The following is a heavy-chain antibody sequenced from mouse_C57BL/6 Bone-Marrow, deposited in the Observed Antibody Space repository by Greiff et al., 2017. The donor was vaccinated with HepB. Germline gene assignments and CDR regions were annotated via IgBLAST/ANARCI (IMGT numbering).Heavy chain of an antibody. CDR3: ARRYYGSFYYAIDY. D-gene: IGHD1-1*01. CDR1: GYTFTSYW. V-gene: IGHV1-55*01. J-gene: IGHJ4*01. Sequence: QVQLQQPGAELVKPGASVKMSCKASGYTFTSYWITWVKQRPGQGLEWIGDIYPGSGSTNYNEKFKSKATLTVDTSSSTAYMQLSSLTSEDSAVYYCARRYYGSFYYAIDYWGQGTSVTVSS. CDR2: IYPGSGST.